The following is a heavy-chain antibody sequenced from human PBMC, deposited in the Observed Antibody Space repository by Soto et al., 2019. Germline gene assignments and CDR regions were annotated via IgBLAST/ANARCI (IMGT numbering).Heavy chain of an antibody. D-gene: IGHD3-10*01. CDR3: AHLTMVRGMTYQYYFDY. Sequence: QITLKESGPTLVKPTQTLTLTCTFSGFSLTTGVGWIRQPPGKALEWLGFIYWDGDKQYRPSLKSRLSITQDTDKQQVVLTMTNMDPVDTATYYCAHLTMVRGMTYQYYFDYWGQGTLVTVSS. CDR1: GFSLTTG. V-gene: IGHV2-5*02. CDR2: IYWDGDK. J-gene: IGHJ4*02.